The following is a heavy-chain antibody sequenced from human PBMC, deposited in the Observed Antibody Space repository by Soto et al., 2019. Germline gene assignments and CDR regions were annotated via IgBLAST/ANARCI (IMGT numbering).Heavy chain of an antibody. D-gene: IGHD4-17*01. J-gene: IGHJ4*02. CDR1: GGSISSGDYY. CDR3: ARASSTVTFDY. CDR2: IYYSGST. V-gene: IGHV4-31*03. Sequence: PSETLSLTCTVSGGSISSGDYYWSWIRQHPGKGLEWIGYIYYSGSTYYNPSLKSRVTISVDTSKNQFSLKLSSVTAADTAVYYCARASSTVTFDYWGQGTLVTVSS.